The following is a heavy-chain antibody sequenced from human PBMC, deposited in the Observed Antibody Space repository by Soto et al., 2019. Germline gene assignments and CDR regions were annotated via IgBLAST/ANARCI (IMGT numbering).Heavy chain of an antibody. CDR2: ISSSSSYT. D-gene: IGHD3-22*01. Sequence: VGSLRLSCAASGFTFSDYYMSWIRQAPGKGLEWVSYISSSSSYTNYADSVKGRFTISRDNAKNSLYPQMNSLRAEDTAVYYCARENYYDSSGYSDYWGQGTLVTVSS. V-gene: IGHV3-11*06. CDR1: GFTFSDYY. J-gene: IGHJ4*02. CDR3: ARENYYDSSGYSDY.